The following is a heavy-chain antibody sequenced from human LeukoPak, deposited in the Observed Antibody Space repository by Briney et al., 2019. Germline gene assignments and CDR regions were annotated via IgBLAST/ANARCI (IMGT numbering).Heavy chain of an antibody. CDR3: AKNAGYSYGLYYFDY. J-gene: IGHJ4*02. CDR2: LISSGTTT. V-gene: IGHV3-23*01. Sequence: GGSLRLSCAASGFAFSNYAMSWVRQAPGKELEWVSSLISSGTTTYYADSVKGRFTISRDNSKNTVHLQMDSLRAEDSAVYYCAKNAGYSYGLYYFDYWGQGTLVTVSS. D-gene: IGHD5-18*01. CDR1: GFAFSNYA.